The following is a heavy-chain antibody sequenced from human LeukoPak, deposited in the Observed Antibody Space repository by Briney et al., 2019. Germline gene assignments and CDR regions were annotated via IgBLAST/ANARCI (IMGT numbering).Heavy chain of an antibody. CDR1: GFTFSTYW. D-gene: IGHD3-3*01. J-gene: IGHJ6*02. CDR3: ARADDDFWSGYYSVFYYYYGMDV. V-gene: IGHV3-7*03. Sequence: PGGSLRLSCAGSGFTFSTYWMSWVRQAPGKGLEWVANIKQDGSEKYYVDSVKGRFTISRDNAKNSLYLQMNSLRAEDTAVYYCARADDDFWSGYYSVFYYYYGMDVWGQGTTVTVSS. CDR2: IKQDGSEK.